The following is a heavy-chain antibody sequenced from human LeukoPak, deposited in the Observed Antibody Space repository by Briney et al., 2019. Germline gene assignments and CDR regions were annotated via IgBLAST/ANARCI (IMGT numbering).Heavy chain of an antibody. Sequence: GGSLRLSCVASGFTFSSYEMNWVRQAPGKGLEWGSYISSSGSIIYYADSVKGRFTISRDNAKNSLYLQMNSLRAEDTAVYYCARSTLTTVFDYWGQGTLVTVSS. CDR2: ISSSGSII. CDR3: ARSTLTTVFDY. J-gene: IGHJ4*02. CDR1: GFTFSSYE. V-gene: IGHV3-48*03. D-gene: IGHD4-17*01.